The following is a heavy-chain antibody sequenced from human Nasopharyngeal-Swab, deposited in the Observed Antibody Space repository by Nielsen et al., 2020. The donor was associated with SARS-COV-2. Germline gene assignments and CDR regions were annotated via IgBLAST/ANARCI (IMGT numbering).Heavy chain of an antibody. J-gene: IGHJ4*02. CDR3: ATDLFTAMLGDY. CDR2: FDPEDGET. V-gene: IGHV1-24*01. Sequence: ASAKVSCRVSGYTLTELSMHWVRQAPGKGLEWMGGFDPEDGETIYAQKFQGRVTMTEDTSTDTAYMELSSLRSEDTAVYYCATDLFTAMLGDYWGQGTLVTVSS. D-gene: IGHD5-18*01. CDR1: GYTLTELS.